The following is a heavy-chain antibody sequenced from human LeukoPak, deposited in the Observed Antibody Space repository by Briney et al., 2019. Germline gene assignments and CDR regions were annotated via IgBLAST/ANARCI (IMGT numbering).Heavy chain of an antibody. J-gene: IGHJ4*02. CDR1: GFTSSSYA. CDR2: ISYDGSNK. V-gene: IGHV3-30-3*01. Sequence: HPGGSLRLSCAASGFTSSSYAMHWVRQAPGKGLEWVAVISYDGSNKYYADSVKGRFTISRDNSKNTLYLQMNSLRAEDTAVYYCARDASSIAARLTFYYFDYWGQGTLVTVSS. CDR3: ARDASSIAARLTFYYFDY. D-gene: IGHD6-6*01.